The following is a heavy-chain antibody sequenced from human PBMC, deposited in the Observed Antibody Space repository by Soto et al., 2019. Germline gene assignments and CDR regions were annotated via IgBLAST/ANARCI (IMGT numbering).Heavy chain of an antibody. CDR2: ITSSGGII. CDR3: AKLPGDSWGYFDY. V-gene: IGHV3-23*01. Sequence: EEQLLESGGDLVQPGGSLRLSCVASGITFRSRAMSWVRQAPGEGLEWVSAITSSGGIIYYADSVKGRFTISRDNSKNTLYLQMNSLGAEDTAVYFCAKLPGDSWGYFDYWGQGTLVTVSS. J-gene: IGHJ4*02. D-gene: IGHD2-21*02. CDR1: GITFRSRA.